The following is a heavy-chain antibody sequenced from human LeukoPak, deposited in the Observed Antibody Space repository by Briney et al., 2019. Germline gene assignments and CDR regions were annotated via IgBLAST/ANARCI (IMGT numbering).Heavy chain of an antibody. D-gene: IGHD1-26*01. CDR3: ARHSSLDFDY. J-gene: IGHJ4*02. Sequence: SETLSLTCTVSGGSISSYYWSWIRQPPGKGLEWIGYIYYSGSTNYNPSLKSRVTISVDTSKNQFSLKLSSVTAADTAVYYCARHSSLDFDYWGQGTLVTVSS. CDR2: IYYSGST. CDR1: GGSISSYY. V-gene: IGHV4-59*08.